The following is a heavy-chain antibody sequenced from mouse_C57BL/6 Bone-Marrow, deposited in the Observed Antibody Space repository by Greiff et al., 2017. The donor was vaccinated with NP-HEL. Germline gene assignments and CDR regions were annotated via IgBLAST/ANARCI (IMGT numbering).Heavy chain of an antibody. CDR1: GYTFTDYE. J-gene: IGHJ2*01. CDR3: TREGGTGTAFFDY. Sequence: QVQLQQSGAELVRPGASVTLSCKASGYTFTDYEMHWVKQTPVHGLEWIGAIDPETGGTAYNQKFKGKAILTADKSSSTAYMELRSLTSEDSAVYYCTREGGTGTAFFDYWGQGTTLTVSS. CDR2: IDPETGGT. D-gene: IGHD4-1*01. V-gene: IGHV1-15*01.